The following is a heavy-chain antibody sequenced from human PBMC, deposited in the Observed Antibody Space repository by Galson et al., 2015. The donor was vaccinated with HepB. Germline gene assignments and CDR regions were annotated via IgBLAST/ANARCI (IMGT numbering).Heavy chain of an antibody. CDR2: IRRKDRNYAT. CDR3: TRQGDTIDY. J-gene: IGHJ4*02. D-gene: IGHD3-16*01. CDR1: GFTFSDHH. V-gene: IGHV3-73*01. Sequence: SLRLSCAASGFTFSDHHMDWIRQASGKGLEWVGYIRRKDRNYATAYAESVEGRFTISRDESMNTAYLQMNSLKTEDTAVYYCTRQGDTIDYWGQGTRVTVSS.